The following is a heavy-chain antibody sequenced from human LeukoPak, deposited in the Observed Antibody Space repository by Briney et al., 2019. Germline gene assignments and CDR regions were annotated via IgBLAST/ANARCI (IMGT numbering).Heavy chain of an antibody. CDR2: ISWNSGSI. J-gene: IGHJ1*01. CDR1: GFTFDDFA. Sequence: GRSLRLSCAASGFTFDDFAMHWVRQAPGKGLEWVSGISWNSGSIGYADSVKGRSTISRDNAKNSLYLQMNSLRAEDMALYYCAKDGGLGYCSSTSCFPGYFQHWGQGTLVTVSS. V-gene: IGHV3-9*03. CDR3: AKDGGLGYCSSTSCFPGYFQH. D-gene: IGHD2-2*01.